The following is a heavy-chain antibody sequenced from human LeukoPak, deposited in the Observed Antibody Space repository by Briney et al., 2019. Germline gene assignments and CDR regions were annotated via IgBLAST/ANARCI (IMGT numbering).Heavy chain of an antibody. V-gene: IGHV1-8*01. D-gene: IGHD2-2*01. CDR3: ARAYCSSTRCYDGRGWFDP. Sequence: ASVKVSCKASGDTFTTYDINWVRQAPGQGLEWMGWMNPKSGNTVYAQKFQGRVIMTRDTSKSTAYMELSSLRSEDTAVYYCARAYCSSTRCYDGRGWFDPWGQGTLVTVSS. CDR1: GDTFTTYD. CDR2: MNPKSGNT. J-gene: IGHJ5*02.